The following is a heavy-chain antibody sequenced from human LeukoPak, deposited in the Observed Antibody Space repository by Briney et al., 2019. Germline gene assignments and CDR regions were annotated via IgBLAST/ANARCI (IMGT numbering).Heavy chain of an antibody. CDR3: ARHVVEYYDFWSGYYEGNWFDP. Sequence: SETLSLTCTVSGGSISSYYWSWIRQPPGKGLEWIGYIYYSGSTNYNPSLKSRVTISVGTSKNQFSLKLSSVTAADTAVYYCARHVVEYYDFWSGYYEGNWFDPWGQGTLVTVSS. J-gene: IGHJ5*02. CDR2: IYYSGST. CDR1: GGSISSYY. D-gene: IGHD3-3*01. V-gene: IGHV4-59*08.